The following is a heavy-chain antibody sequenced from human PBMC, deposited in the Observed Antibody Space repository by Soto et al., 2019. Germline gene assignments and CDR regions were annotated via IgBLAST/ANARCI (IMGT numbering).Heavy chain of an antibody. Sequence: GGSLRLSCAASGFTFSNAWMSWVRQAPGKRLEWVGRIKSKTDGGTTDYAAPVKGRFTISRDDSENTPYLQMNSLKTEDTAVYYCTTVIAAAGTDYFDYWGQGTLVTVSS. J-gene: IGHJ4*02. CDR3: TTVIAAAGTDYFDY. CDR2: IKSKTDGGTT. CDR1: GFTFSNAW. D-gene: IGHD6-13*01. V-gene: IGHV3-15*01.